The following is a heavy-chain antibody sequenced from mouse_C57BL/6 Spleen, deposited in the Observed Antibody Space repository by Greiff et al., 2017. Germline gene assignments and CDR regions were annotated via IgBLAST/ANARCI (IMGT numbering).Heavy chain of an antibody. CDR1: GYTFTSYW. D-gene: IGHD1-1*02. CDR3: ARSDYRDAMGY. CDR2: IDPSDSYT. J-gene: IGHJ4*01. V-gene: IGHV1-69*01. Sequence: QVQLKQPGAELVMPGASVKLSCKASGYTFTSYWMHWVKQRPGQGLEWIGEIDPSDSYTNYNQKFKGKSTLTVDKSSSTAYMQLSSLTSEDAAVDYCARSDYRDAMGYWGQGTSVTVSS.